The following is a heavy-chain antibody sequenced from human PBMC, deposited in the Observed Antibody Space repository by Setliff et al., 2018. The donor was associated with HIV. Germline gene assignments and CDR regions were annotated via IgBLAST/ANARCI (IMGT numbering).Heavy chain of an antibody. J-gene: IGHJ4*02. CDR1: GGTFSSYT. V-gene: IGHV1-69*02. CDR2: IIPILGIA. CDR3: ARGGQDYYDSSGYSLDY. Sequence: VKVSCKASGGTFSSYTISWVRQAPGQGLEWMGRIIPILGIANYAQKFQGRVTITADKSTSTAYMELSSLRSEDTAVYYCARGGQDYYDSSGYSLDYWGQGTLVTVSS. D-gene: IGHD3-22*01.